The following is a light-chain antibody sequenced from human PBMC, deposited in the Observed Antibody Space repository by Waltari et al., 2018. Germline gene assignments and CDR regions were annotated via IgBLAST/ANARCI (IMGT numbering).Light chain of an antibody. CDR3: LSYTSSSTYV. V-gene: IGLV2-14*01. J-gene: IGLJ1*01. Sequence: QSALTQPASVSGSPGQSITFSCTGTSSDVGGYNYVSWYQQHPGKVPKLMIYEVSNWPSGVSNRFSGSKSGNTASLTISGLQAEDEADYYCLSYTSSSTYVFGTGTKVTVL. CDR2: EVS. CDR1: SSDVGGYNY.